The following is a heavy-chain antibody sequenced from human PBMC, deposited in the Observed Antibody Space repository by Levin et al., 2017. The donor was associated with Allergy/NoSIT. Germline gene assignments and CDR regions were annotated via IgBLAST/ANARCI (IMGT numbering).Heavy chain of an antibody. CDR1: GYTFTSYY. D-gene: IGHD3-22*01. Sequence: ASVKVSCKASGYTFTSYYMHWVRQAPGQGLEWMGIINPSGGSTSYAQKFQGRVTMTRDTSTSTVYMELSSLRSEDTAVYYCARDGRQYYYDSSGYYGGIFDYWGQGTLVTVSS. CDR3: ARDGRQYYYDSSGYYGGIFDY. CDR2: INPSGGST. V-gene: IGHV1-46*01. J-gene: IGHJ4*02.